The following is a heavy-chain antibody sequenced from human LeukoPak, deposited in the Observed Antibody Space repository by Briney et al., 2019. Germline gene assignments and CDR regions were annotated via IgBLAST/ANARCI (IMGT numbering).Heavy chain of an antibody. V-gene: IGHV3-49*04. CDR3: TRTARWEVYSYYYMDV. CDR1: GFTFGDYA. D-gene: IGHD1-26*01. Sequence: PGGSLRLSCTASGFTFGDYAMSWVRQAPGKGLEWVGFIRSKAYGGTTEYAASVKGRFTISRDDSKSIAYLQMNSLKTEDTAVYYCTRTARWEVYSYYYMDVWGKGTTVTISS. CDR2: IRSKAYGGTT. J-gene: IGHJ6*03.